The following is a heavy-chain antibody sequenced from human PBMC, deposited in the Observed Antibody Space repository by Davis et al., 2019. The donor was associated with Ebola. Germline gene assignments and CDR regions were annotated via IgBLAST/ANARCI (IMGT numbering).Heavy chain of an antibody. V-gene: IGHV3-30*18. Sequence: GESLKISCAASGFTFSSYGMHWVRQAPGKGLEWLAVVAFDGRDKKTVDSGRGRFAISRDNSRSTVYLDIHSLRSDDTAVYFCAKDKNYHQLRNLAPSTFDVSGQGTMVTVAS. CDR2: VAFDGRDK. CDR3: AKDKNYHQLRNLAPSTFDV. J-gene: IGHJ3*01. D-gene: IGHD2-2*01. CDR1: GFTFSSYG.